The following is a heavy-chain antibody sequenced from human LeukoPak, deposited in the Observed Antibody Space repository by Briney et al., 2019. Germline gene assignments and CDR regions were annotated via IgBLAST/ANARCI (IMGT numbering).Heavy chain of an antibody. D-gene: IGHD3-22*01. J-gene: IGHJ5*02. CDR3: ARVRNYYDSSAFDP. V-gene: IGHV4-38-2*01. CDR2: IYYSGST. Sequence: SETLSLTCAVSGYSISSGYYWGWIRQPPGKGLEWIGYIYYSGSTNYNPSLKSRVTISVDTSKNQFSLKLSSVTAADTAVYYCARVRNYYDSSAFDPWGQGTLVTVSS. CDR1: GYSISSGYY.